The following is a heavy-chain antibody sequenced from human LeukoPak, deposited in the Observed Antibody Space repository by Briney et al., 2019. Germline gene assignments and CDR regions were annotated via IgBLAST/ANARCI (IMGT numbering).Heavy chain of an antibody. V-gene: IGHV3-21*03. CDR1: GFTFSSYS. CDR3: TTENSGYDLYYYYYYYMDV. J-gene: IGHJ6*03. Sequence: GGSLRLSCAASGFTFSSYSMNWVRQAPGKGLEWVSFISSSSSYIYYADSVKGRFTISRDNAKNSLYLQMNSLGAEDTAVYYCTTENSGYDLYYYYYYYMDVWGKGTTVTVSS. D-gene: IGHD5-12*01. CDR2: ISSSSSYI.